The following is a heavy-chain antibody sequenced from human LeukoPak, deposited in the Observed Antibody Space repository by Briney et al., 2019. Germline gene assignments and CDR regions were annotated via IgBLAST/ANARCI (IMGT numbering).Heavy chain of an antibody. Sequence: GGSLRLSCAASGFTFSGYAISWVRQAPGKGLEWVSAISGSGGTTYYADSVKGRFTISRDNSKNTLYLQMNSLRADDTAVYYCAKVSSSWYEGGYFDYWGQGTLVTVSS. J-gene: IGHJ4*02. CDR2: ISGSGGTT. D-gene: IGHD6-13*01. CDR3: AKVSSSWYEGGYFDY. V-gene: IGHV3-23*01. CDR1: GFTFSGYA.